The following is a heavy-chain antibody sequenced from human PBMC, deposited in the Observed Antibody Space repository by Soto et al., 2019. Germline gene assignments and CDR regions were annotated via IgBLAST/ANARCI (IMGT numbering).Heavy chain of an antibody. V-gene: IGHV1-8*01. CDR1: GYTFTSYD. CDR2: MNPNTGNS. Sequence: ASVKVSCKASGYTFTSYDIYWVRQATGQGLEWMGWMNPNTGNSAYAQKFQGRVTVTSDTSINTVHMELNSLRAEDTAIYYCAKKVNSGPGSQYFDYWGQGTLVTVSS. J-gene: IGHJ4*02. CDR3: AKKVNSGPGSQYFDY. D-gene: IGHD3-10*01.